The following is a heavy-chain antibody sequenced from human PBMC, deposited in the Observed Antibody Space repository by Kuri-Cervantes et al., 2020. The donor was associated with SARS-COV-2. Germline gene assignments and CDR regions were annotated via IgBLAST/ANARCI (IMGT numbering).Heavy chain of an antibody. Sequence: GSLRLSCAVYDESLSGYYWSWIRQPPGKGLEWIGEIHHSGATKYNSSLKRRVTISADTSTNQFSLRLSSVTAADTAVYYCARHFGRAFDIWGQGTMVTVSS. CDR2: IHHSGAT. J-gene: IGHJ3*02. V-gene: IGHV4-34*01. CDR3: ARHFGRAFDI. CDR1: DESLSGYY. D-gene: IGHD3-3*02.